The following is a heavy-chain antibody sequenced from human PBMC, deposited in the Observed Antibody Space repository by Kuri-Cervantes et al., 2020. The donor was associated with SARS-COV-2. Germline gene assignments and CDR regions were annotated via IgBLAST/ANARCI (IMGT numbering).Heavy chain of an antibody. J-gene: IGHJ4*02. V-gene: IGHV7-4-1*02. CDR1: GYTFTTYA. Sequence: ASVKVSCKASGYTFTTYALNWVRQAPGQGLEWMGWINTNTGNPTYAQGFTGRFVFSFDTSVSTAYLQISSLKAEDAAVYYCARDWDTALDSTDYWGKGTLVTVSS. CDR3: ARDWDTALDSTDY. CDR2: INTNTGNP. D-gene: IGHD5-18*01.